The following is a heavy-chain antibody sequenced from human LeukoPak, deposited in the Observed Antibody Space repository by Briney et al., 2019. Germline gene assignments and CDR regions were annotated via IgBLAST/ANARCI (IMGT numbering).Heavy chain of an antibody. CDR3: ARSGYSHSWDY. CDR1: GFTFSNYA. CDR2: ISSSADST. Sequence: GGSLRLSCAASGFTFSNYAMSWVRQAPGKGLEWVSAISSSADSTYYADSVKGRFTISRDNSKNTLYLQMNSLRGDDTAVYYCARSGYSHSWDYWGQGTLVIVSS. D-gene: IGHD1-26*01. V-gene: IGHV3-23*01. J-gene: IGHJ4*02.